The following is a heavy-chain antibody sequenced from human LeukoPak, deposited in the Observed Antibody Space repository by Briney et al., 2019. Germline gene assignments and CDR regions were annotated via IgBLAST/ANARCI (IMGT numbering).Heavy chain of an antibody. J-gene: IGHJ3*02. CDR2: INPNSGGT. V-gene: IGHV1-2*04. CDR3: ARARGILLWFGEGTDAFDI. Sequence: GASVKVSCTASGYTFTGYYMHWVRQAPGQGLEWMGCINPNSGGTNYAQKFQGWVTMTRDTSISTAYMELSRLRSDDTAVYYCARARGILLWFGEGTDAFDIWGQGTMVTVSS. D-gene: IGHD3-10*01. CDR1: GYTFTGYY.